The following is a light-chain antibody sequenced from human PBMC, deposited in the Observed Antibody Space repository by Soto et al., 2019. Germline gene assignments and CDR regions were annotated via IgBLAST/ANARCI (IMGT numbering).Light chain of an antibody. Sequence: QAVVTQEPSFSASPGRTVTLTCGLSSGSVSTSYYPSWYQQTPGQAPRTLIYNTNTRSSGVPDRFSGSILGNKAALTITGAPADDESDYYCVLYMGSGISVFGGGTKVTVL. CDR1: SGSVSTSYY. CDR3: VLYMGSGISV. CDR2: NTN. J-gene: IGLJ3*02. V-gene: IGLV8-61*01.